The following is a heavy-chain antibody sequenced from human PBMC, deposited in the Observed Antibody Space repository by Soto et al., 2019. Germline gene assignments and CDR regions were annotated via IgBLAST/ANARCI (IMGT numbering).Heavy chain of an antibody. D-gene: IGHD6-13*01. CDR1: GASISSTSYY. J-gene: IGHJ6*02. CDR3: ARLGKLYGSTYYYGMDV. V-gene: IGHV4-39*01. Sequence: PSETLSLTGTVSGASISSTSYYWGWIRRPPGKGLEWIGCMYYSGSTYYNPSLKSRVTMSVDTSKNQFSLKLSSVTAADTAMYYCARLGKLYGSTYYYGMDVWGQGTTVTVSS. CDR2: MYYSGST.